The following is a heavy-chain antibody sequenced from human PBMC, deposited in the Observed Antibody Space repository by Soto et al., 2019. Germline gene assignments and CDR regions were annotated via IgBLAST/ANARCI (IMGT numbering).Heavy chain of an antibody. CDR2: ISYTGRT. D-gene: IGHD4-17*01. J-gene: IGHJ4*02. V-gene: IGHV4-59*01. CDR1: GGSMRSYY. Sequence: QVQLQESGPGLVKPSATLSLTCTVSGGSMRSYYWTWIRQPPGKGLEWIGYISYTGRTDYNPSLKSRVNIALDTSKNQFSLRLDSVTAADTAVYYCARDRDYGDYDYWGQGTLVTVSS. CDR3: ARDRDYGDYDY.